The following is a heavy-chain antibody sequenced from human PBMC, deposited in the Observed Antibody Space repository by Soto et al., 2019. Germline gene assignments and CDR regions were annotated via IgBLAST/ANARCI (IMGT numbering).Heavy chain of an antibody. CDR3: AKARPDYDILTGYYTEQGDY. CDR2: ISGSGGST. CDR1: GFTFSSYA. V-gene: IGHV3-23*01. J-gene: IGHJ4*02. Sequence: GGSLRLSCAASGFTFSSYAMSWVRQAPGKGLEWVSAISGSGGSTYYADSVKGRFTISRDNSKNTLYLQMNSLRAEDTAVYYCAKARPDYDILTGYYTEQGDYWGQGTLVTVSS. D-gene: IGHD3-9*01.